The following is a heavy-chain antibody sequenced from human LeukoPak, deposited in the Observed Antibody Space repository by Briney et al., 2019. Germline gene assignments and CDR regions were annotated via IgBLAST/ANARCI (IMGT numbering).Heavy chain of an antibody. D-gene: IGHD6-19*01. CDR3: ARARSGWHHPLPDY. Sequence: ASVKVSCKASGYTFTSYGISWVRQAPGQGLEWMGWISAYNGNTNYAQKPQGRVTMTTGTSTSTAYMELRSLRSDDTAVYYCARARSGWHHPLPDYWGQGTLVTVSS. V-gene: IGHV1-18*01. J-gene: IGHJ4*02. CDR2: ISAYNGNT. CDR1: GYTFTSYG.